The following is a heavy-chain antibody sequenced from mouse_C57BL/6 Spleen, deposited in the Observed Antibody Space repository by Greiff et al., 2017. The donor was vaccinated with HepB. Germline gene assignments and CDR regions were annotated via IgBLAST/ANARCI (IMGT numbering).Heavy chain of an antibody. Sequence: VQLQQPGAELVMPGASVKLSCKASGYTFTSYWMHWVKQRPGQGLEWIGEIDPSDSYTNYNQKFKGKSTLTVDKSSSTAYMQLSSLTSEDSAVYYCARWAAQAPMGMDYWGQGTSGTVSS. CDR1: GYTFTSYW. CDR2: IDPSDSYT. V-gene: IGHV1-69*01. CDR3: ARWAAQAPMGMDY. D-gene: IGHD3-2*02. J-gene: IGHJ4*01.